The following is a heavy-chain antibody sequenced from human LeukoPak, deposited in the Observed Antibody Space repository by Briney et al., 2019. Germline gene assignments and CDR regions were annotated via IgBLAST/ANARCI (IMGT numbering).Heavy chain of an antibody. V-gene: IGHV4-34*01. CDR3: ARHLLFDWLFSDYFDY. CDR1: GGSFSGYY. Sequence: PSETLSLTCAVYGGSFSGYYWSWIRQPPGKGLEWIGEINHSGSTNYNPSLKSRVTISVDTSKNQFSLKLSSVTAADTAVYYCARHLLFDWLFSDYFDYWGQGTLVTVSS. CDR2: INHSGST. J-gene: IGHJ4*02. D-gene: IGHD3-9*01.